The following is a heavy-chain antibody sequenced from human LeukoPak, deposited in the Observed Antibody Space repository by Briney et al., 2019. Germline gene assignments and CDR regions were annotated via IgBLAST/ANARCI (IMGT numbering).Heavy chain of an antibody. CDR2: IRYNGNNK. Sequence: GGSLRLSCAASAFIFSNYGMHWVRQAPGKGLDWVAFIRYNGNNKSYAASVKGRFTISRDNSKNELYLQMNRLRTDDTAVYYCTKEPLDRYQRLGYYFDFWGQGSLVTVSS. D-gene: IGHD5-24*01. J-gene: IGHJ4*02. V-gene: IGHV3-30*02. CDR1: AFIFSNYG. CDR3: TKEPLDRYQRLGYYFDF.